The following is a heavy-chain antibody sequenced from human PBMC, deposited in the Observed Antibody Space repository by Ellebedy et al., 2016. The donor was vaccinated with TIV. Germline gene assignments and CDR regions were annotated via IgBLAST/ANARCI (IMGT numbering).Heavy chain of an antibody. CDR1: GFTFSSYA. CDR2: ISGSSSYI. D-gene: IGHD4-17*01. Sequence: GESLKISCAASGFTFSSYAMHWVRQAPGKGLEWASSISGSSSYIYYADSAKGRFTISRDNAKNSLYLQMNSLRAEDTAVYYCARKVPAPTTVPPNWYFDLWGRGTLVTVSS. V-gene: IGHV3-21*01. J-gene: IGHJ2*01. CDR3: ARKVPAPTTVPPNWYFDL.